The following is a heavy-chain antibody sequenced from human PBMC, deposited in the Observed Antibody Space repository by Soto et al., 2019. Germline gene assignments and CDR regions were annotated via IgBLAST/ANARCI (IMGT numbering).Heavy chain of an antibody. V-gene: IGHV3-30-3*01. CDR3: VRERYSTSGLDY. CDR2: MSYDGSNE. CDR1: GFTFSFYA. Sequence: GGSLRLSCAASGFTFSFYALHWVRQAPGKGLEWVAVMSYDGSNEYYLDSVKGRFIVSRDNSKNTLYLQMNGLRAEDTAVYYCVRERYSTSGLDYWGHGTLVTVSS. D-gene: IGHD6-6*01. J-gene: IGHJ4*01.